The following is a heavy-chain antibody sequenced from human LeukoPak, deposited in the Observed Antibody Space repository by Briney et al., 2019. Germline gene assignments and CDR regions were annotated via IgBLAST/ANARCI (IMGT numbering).Heavy chain of an antibody. V-gene: IGHV3-53*01. CDR2: IYSGGST. CDR1: GFTVSSNY. Sequence: GGSLRLSCAASGFTVSSNYMSWVRQAPGKGLEWVSVIYSGGSTYYADSVKGRFTISRDNSKNTLYLHMNSLRAEDTAVYYCARTRRGSYYQYFDYWGQGTLVTVSS. J-gene: IGHJ4*02. CDR3: ARTRRGSYYQYFDY. D-gene: IGHD1-26*01.